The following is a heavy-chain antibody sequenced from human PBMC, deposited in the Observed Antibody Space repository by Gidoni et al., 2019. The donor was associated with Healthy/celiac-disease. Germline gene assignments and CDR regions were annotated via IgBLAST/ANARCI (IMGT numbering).Heavy chain of an antibody. CDR3: ARDLGYSSGWYGRWPGFDY. J-gene: IGHJ4*02. Sequence: QVQLQQWGAGLLKPSETLSLTCSVYGGSFSGYYWSWIRQPPGKGLEWIGEINHSGSTNYNPSLKSRVTISVDTSKNQFSLKLSSVTAADTAVYYCARDLGYSSGWYGRWPGFDYWGQGTLVTVSS. V-gene: IGHV4-34*01. CDR1: GGSFSGYY. D-gene: IGHD6-19*01. CDR2: INHSGST.